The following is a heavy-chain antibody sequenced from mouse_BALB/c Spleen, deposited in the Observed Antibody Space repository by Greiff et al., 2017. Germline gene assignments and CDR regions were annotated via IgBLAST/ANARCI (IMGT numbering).Heavy chain of an antibody. D-gene: IGHD1-1*01. Sequence: DVQLQESGTVLARPGASVTMSCKASGYSFTSYWMHWVTQRPGQGLEWIGAIYPGNSDTSYNQKFKGKAKLTAATSASTAYMELSSLTNEDSAVYYCTREDELLDYWGQGTTLTVSS. CDR1: GYSFTSYW. CDR2: IYPGNSDT. J-gene: IGHJ2*01. V-gene: IGHV1-5*01. CDR3: TREDELLDY.